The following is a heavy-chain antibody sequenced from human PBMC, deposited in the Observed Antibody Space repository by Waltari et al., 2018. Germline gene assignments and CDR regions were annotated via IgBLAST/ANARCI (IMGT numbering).Heavy chain of an antibody. J-gene: IGHJ4*02. CDR1: GFTFSTSA. Sequence: EVQLVESGGGSVQPGGSLRLSCIGSGFTFSTSAMSWVRQAPGRGLGWVSAMSGREDNTYYADSVKGRCTISRDNSKTTVFLQMNSLRAEDTAVYYCARSPQALGAYYFDYWGQGILVAVSS. CDR3: ARSPQALGAYYFDY. V-gene: IGHV3-23*04. CDR2: MSGREDNT.